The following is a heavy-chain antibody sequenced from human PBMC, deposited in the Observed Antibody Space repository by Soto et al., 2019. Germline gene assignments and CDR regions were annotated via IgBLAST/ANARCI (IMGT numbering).Heavy chain of an antibody. J-gene: IGHJ2*01. V-gene: IGHV1-45*02. D-gene: IGHD2-21*02. CDR3: ARGGGDAHYWYFDL. CDR1: GYTFTYRY. CDR2: ITPFNGNT. Sequence: QMQLVQSGAEVKKTGSSVKVSCKASGYTFTYRYLHWVRQAPGQALEWMGWITPFNGNTNYAQKVQDRVTITRDRSMSTAYMERRSLRSEDTAMYYCARGGGDAHYWYFDLWGRGTLVTVSS.